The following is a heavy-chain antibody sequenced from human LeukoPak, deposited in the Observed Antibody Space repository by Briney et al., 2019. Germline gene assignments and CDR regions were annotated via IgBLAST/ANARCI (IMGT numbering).Heavy chain of an antibody. CDR2: INHSGST. V-gene: IGHV4-34*01. D-gene: IGHD3-10*01. J-gene: IGHJ4*02. CDR1: GGSFNGYY. CDR3: ARGRKTYYYGSGSYLLDY. Sequence: SETLSLTCAVYGGSFNGYYWSWIRQPPGEGLEWIGEINHSGSTNYNPSLKSRVTISVDTSKNQFSLKLSSVTAADAAVYYCARGRKTYYYGSGSYLLDYWGQGTLVTVSS.